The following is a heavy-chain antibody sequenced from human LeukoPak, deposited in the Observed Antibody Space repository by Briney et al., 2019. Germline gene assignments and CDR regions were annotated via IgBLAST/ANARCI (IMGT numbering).Heavy chain of an antibody. V-gene: IGHV3-15*01. CDR3: TTEGLSGAYFDY. D-gene: IGHD5-12*01. CDR2: IKSKTDGGTT. Sequence: GGSLGLSCAASGFAFSNAWMSWVRQAPGKGLEWVGRIKSKTDGGTTDYAAPVKGRFTISRDDSKNTLYLQMNSLKTEDTAVYYCTTEGLSGAYFDYWGQGTLVTVSS. J-gene: IGHJ4*02. CDR1: GFAFSNAW.